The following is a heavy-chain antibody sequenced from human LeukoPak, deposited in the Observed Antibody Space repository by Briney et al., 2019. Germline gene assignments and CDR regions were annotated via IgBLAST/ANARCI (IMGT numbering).Heavy chain of an antibody. CDR3: AKAHSGASRGVHCYMDV. Sequence: PGGSLRLSCAASGFTFDDYTMHWVRQAPGKGLEWFSLISWDGGSTYYADSVKGRFTISRDNSKNPLYLKMNSLRTEDTALYYCAKAHSGASRGVHCYMDVWGKGTTVTVSS. V-gene: IGHV3-43*01. CDR1: GFTFDDYT. CDR2: ISWDGGST. D-gene: IGHD1-26*01. J-gene: IGHJ6*03.